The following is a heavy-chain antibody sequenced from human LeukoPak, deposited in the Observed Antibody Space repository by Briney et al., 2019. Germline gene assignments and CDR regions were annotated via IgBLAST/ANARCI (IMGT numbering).Heavy chain of an antibody. J-gene: IGHJ3*01. Sequence: SSETLSLTCSVAGGSINSYSWSWIRQPPGRGLEGIAYIHNSGSSNYNPSLKSRVTISVDTSKNQFSLSLSSVTAADTAVYYCARAGDYVGADAFDVWGQGTMVAVSS. CDR1: GGSINSYS. V-gene: IGHV4-59*01. CDR3: ARAGDYVGADAFDV. D-gene: IGHD4-17*01. CDR2: IHNSGSS.